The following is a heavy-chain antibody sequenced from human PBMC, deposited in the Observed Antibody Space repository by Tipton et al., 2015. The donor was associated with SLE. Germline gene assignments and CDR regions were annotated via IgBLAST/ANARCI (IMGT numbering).Heavy chain of an antibody. CDR1: GGSISSSNW. CDR3: ARTKGSGSYRYGMDV. Sequence: TLSLTCAVSGGSISSSNWWSWVRQPPGKGLEWIGEIYHSGSTNYNPSLKSRVTISVDKSKNQFSLKLSSVTAADPAVYYCARTKGSGSYRYGMDVWGQGTTVAVSS. J-gene: IGHJ6*02. CDR2: IYHSGST. V-gene: IGHV4-4*02. D-gene: IGHD3-10*01.